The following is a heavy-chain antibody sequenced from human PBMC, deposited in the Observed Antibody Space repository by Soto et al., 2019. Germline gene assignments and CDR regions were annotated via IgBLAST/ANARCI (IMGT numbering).Heavy chain of an antibody. CDR2: ISRSGDTP. J-gene: IGHJ4*02. CDR3: AKEGTSGLYYFDY. D-gene: IGHD6-19*01. V-gene: IGHV3-23*01. CDR1: GFTFSNYA. Sequence: EVQLLESGGGLVQPGGSLRLSCAASGFTFSNYAISWVRQAPGKGLEWVSIISRSGDTPYYADSVKGRFTNSRDNSRNTLYLQMNSLRAGDSAKYYCAKEGTSGLYYFDYWGPGTLVTVSS.